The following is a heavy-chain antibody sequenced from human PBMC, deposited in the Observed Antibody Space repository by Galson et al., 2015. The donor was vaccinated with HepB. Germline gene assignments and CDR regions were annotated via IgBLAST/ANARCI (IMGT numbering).Heavy chain of an antibody. V-gene: IGHV3-30-3*01. CDR1: GFAFSSYA. D-gene: IGHD2-2*01. J-gene: IGHJ4*02. CDR2: ISYDGDNK. Sequence: SLRLSCAASGFAFSSYAFHWVRQAPGKGLEWVAMISYDGDNKFYTDSVKGRFTISRDNSKNTVYLQMNSLRSGDTAVYYCAREEERYCSTLDCKPAPAYWGQGTLVIVSS. CDR3: AREEERYCSTLDCKPAPAY.